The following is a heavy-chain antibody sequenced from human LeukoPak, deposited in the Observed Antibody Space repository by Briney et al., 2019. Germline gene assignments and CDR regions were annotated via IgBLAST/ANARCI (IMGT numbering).Heavy chain of an antibody. D-gene: IGHD2-2*01. V-gene: IGHV3-23*01. Sequence: GGSLRLSCAASGFTFSSYAMSWVRQAPGKGLEWVSAISGSGGSTYYADSVKGRFTISRDNSKNTLYLQMNSLRAEDTAVYYCAKDGLEYQLLPYYFDYWGQGTLVTVSS. CDR1: GFTFSSYA. CDR3: AKDGLEYQLLPYYFDY. CDR2: ISGSGGST. J-gene: IGHJ4*02.